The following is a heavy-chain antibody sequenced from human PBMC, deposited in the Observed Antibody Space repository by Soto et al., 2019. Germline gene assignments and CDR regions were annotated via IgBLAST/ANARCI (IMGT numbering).Heavy chain of an antibody. CDR1: GYTFTSYY. CDR2: ISAYNGNT. V-gene: IGHV1-18*01. J-gene: IGHJ4*02. CDR3: ARPSPPIAS. Sequence: QVQLVQSGAEVKKPGASVKVSCKASGYTFTSYYISWVRQAPGQGLEWMGWISAYNGNTNYPQKLQGRLTMTTDTSTATAYRALRSLSSDDTAVYSCARPSPPIASGGPGTLATVSS.